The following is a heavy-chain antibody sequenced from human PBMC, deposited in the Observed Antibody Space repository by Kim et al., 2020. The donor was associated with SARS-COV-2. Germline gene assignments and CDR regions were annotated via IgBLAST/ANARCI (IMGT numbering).Heavy chain of an antibody. V-gene: IGHV3-30*18. CDR1: GFTFSSYG. D-gene: IGHD5-12*01. J-gene: IGHJ4*02. CDR3: AKGYGYAGGVDY. CDR2: ISYDGSNK. Sequence: GGSLRLSCAASGFTFSSYGMHWVRKAPGKGLEWVAVISYDGSNKYYADSVKGRFTISRDNSKNTLYLQMNSLRAEDTAVYYCAKGYGYAGGVDYWGQGTLVAVSS.